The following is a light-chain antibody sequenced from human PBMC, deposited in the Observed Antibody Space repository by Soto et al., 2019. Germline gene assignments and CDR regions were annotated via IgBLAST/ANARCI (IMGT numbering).Light chain of an antibody. V-gene: IGLV1-47*01. CDR1: SSNIGSNY. J-gene: IGLJ1*01. CDR2: RNN. Sequence: QSVLTQPPSASGTPWQRVTISCSGSSSNIGSNYVYWYQQLPGTAPKLLIYRNNQRPSGVPDRFSGSKSGTSASLAISGLRSEDEADYYCAAWDDSLREVFGTGTRVTVL. CDR3: AAWDDSLREV.